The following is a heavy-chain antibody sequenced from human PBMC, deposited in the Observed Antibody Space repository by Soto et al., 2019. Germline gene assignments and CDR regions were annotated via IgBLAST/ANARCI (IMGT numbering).Heavy chain of an antibody. J-gene: IGHJ4*02. CDR3: ARDHGGLYYFDY. CDR1: GGTFSSYA. Sequence: SVKVSCKASGGTFSSYAISWVRQAPGQGLEWMGGIIPIFGTANYAQKFQGRVTITADKSTSTAYMELSSLRSEDTAVYYCARDHGGLYYFDYWGQGTLVTVSS. V-gene: IGHV1-69*06. D-gene: IGHD2-15*01. CDR2: IIPIFGTA.